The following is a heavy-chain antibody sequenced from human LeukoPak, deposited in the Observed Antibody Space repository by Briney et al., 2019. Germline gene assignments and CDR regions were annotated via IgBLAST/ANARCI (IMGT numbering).Heavy chain of an antibody. CDR1: GYTFTSYY. V-gene: IGHV1-46*01. CDR2: INPSSGST. CDR3: ASFPPGGWWFDP. D-gene: IGHD6-19*01. Sequence: ASVKVSCKASGYTFTSYYMHWVRQPPGQGLEWMGIINPSSGSTSYAQKFQGRVTMTRDMSNNTVYMELSSLRSEDTAVYYRASFPPGGWWFDPWGQGTLVTVSS. J-gene: IGHJ5*02.